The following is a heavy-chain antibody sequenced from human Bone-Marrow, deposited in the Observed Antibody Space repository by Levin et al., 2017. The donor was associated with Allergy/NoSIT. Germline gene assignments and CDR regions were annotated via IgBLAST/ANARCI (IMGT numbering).Heavy chain of an antibody. V-gene: IGHV3-49*04. CDR3: TRLEAVPAVPFDY. D-gene: IGHD2-2*01. CDR1: GFTFGDYA. CDR2: IRSKAYGGTT. J-gene: IGHJ4*02. Sequence: GGSLRLSCTASGFTFGDYAMSWVRQAPGKGLEWVGFIRSKAYGGTTEYAASVKGRFTISRDDSKSIAYLQMNSLKTEDTAVYYCTRLEAVPAVPFDYWGQGTLVTVSS.